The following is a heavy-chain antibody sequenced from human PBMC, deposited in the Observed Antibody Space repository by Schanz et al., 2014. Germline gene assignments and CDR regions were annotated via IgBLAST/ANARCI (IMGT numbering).Heavy chain of an antibody. V-gene: IGHV4-4*02. Sequence: QVQLQESGPGLVKPSGTLSLTCVVSGGSISSGVWWTWARQSPGKGLEWIGEISHSGRTTYNPSLKSRATISVDTSKNQFFLKLSSVAAADTAVYYCARAEINSGYARYYYGMDVWGQGTTVTVSS. CDR2: ISHSGRT. J-gene: IGHJ6*02. CDR1: GGSISSGVW. CDR3: ARAEINSGYARYYYGMDV. D-gene: IGHD5-12*01.